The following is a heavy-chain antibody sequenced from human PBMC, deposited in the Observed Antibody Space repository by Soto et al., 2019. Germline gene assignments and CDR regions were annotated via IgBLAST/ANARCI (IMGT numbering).Heavy chain of an antibody. V-gene: IGHV4-30-4*01. CDR1: GGSISSGDYY. D-gene: IGHD6-13*01. J-gene: IGHJ6*02. Sequence: SETLSLTCTVSGGSISSGDYYWSWIRQPPGKGLEWIGYIYYSGSTYYNPSLKSRVTISVDTSKNQFSLKLSSVTAAAMAVYYCARVSIAAAQDVWGQGTTVTVSS. CDR3: ARVSIAAAQDV. CDR2: IYYSGST.